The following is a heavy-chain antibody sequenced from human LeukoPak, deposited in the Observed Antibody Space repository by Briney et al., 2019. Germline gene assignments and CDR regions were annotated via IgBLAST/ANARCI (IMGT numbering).Heavy chain of an antibody. Sequence: ASVKVSCKAFGYTSTSYYMHWVRQAPGQGLEWMGIINPSGGSTSYAQKFQGRVTMTRDTSTSTVYMELSSLRSDDTAVYYCARESGAKGAFDIWGQGTMVTVSS. V-gene: IGHV1-46*01. CDR1: GYTSTSYY. CDR2: INPSGGST. D-gene: IGHD1-26*01. CDR3: ARESGAKGAFDI. J-gene: IGHJ3*02.